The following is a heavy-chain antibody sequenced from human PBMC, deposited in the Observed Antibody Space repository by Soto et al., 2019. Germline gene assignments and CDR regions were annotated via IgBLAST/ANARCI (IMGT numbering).Heavy chain of an antibody. V-gene: IGHV3-21*03. J-gene: IGHJ1*01. Sequence: EVQLVESGGGLVKPGGSRRLSCAASGFTFSSYNMNWLRQAQGKGLEWVASIGSSSDYMYYADSVKGRFTISRDNAKNSLYVETTNQRAEDRAVYYCARGVRTDATIPGYFHHWGPGTLVTVSS. CDR1: GFTFSSYN. D-gene: IGHD2-8*01. CDR2: IGSSSDYM. CDR3: ARGVRTDATIPGYFHH.